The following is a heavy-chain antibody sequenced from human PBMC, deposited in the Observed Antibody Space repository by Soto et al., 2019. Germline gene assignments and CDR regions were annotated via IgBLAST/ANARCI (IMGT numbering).Heavy chain of an antibody. CDR1: GVSISNYY. CDR2: IFYTGTT. Sequence: SETLSPTCHFSGVSISNYYLTWGPPPPGKGLEWIGYIFYTGTTYYNLSLKSRVTMSVDTAKDRFSLKLSSVTAADTAVYYCARTSRFKTGHLDYWGQGTLVTVSS. CDR3: ARTSRFKTGHLDY. D-gene: IGHD3-9*01. J-gene: IGHJ4*02. V-gene: IGHV4-59*04.